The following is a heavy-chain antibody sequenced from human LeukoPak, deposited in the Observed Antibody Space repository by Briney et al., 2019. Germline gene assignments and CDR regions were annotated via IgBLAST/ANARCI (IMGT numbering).Heavy chain of an antibody. D-gene: IGHD1-26*01. Sequence: KPSETLSLTCTVSGGSISSSSYYWGWIRQPPGKDLEWIGGISYSGSTYYNPSLKSRVTISVDTSKNQFSLKLSSVTAADTALYYCARHNSGSYYAAFDIWGQGTMVIVSS. V-gene: IGHV4-39*01. CDR2: ISYSGST. CDR3: ARHNSGSYYAAFDI. J-gene: IGHJ3*02. CDR1: GGSISSSSYY.